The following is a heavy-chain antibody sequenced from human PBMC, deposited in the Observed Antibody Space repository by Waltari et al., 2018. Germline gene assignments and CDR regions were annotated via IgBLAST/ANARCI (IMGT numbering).Heavy chain of an antibody. CDR2: ISSSSSYI. D-gene: IGHD4-4*01. V-gene: IGHV3-21*01. CDR1: GFTFSSYS. J-gene: IGHJ4*02. CDR3: ARAEIDYSNYYFDY. Sequence: EVQLVESGGGLVKPGGSLRLSCAASGFTFSSYSMNWVRQAPGKGLEWVSSISSSSSYIYYADSVKGRFTISRDNAKNSLYLQMNSLRAEDTAVYYCARAEIDYSNYYFDYWGQGTLVTVSS.